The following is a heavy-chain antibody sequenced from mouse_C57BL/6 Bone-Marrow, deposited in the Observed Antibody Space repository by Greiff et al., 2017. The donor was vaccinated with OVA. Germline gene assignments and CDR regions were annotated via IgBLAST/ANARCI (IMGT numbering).Heavy chain of an antibody. J-gene: IGHJ4*01. V-gene: IGHV5-9-1*02. CDR3: TRVLDSSGYYAMDY. Sequence: EVKLVESGEGLVKPGGSLKLSCAASGFTFSSYAMSWVRQTPEKRLEWVAYISSGGDYIYYADTVKGRFTISRDNARNTLYLQMSRLKSEDTAMYYCTRVLDSSGYYAMDYWGQGTSVTVSS. CDR1: GFTFSSYA. CDR2: ISSGGDYI. D-gene: IGHD3-2*02.